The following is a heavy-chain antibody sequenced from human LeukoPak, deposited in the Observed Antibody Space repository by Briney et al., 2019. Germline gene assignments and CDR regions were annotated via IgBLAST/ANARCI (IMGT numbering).Heavy chain of an antibody. CDR2: INERATII. CDR1: GFTFSNYW. CDR3: VRDLILVWTPGDDFDH. D-gene: IGHD3-16*01. Sequence: GGSLRLSCAASGFTFSNYWMHWVRQAPGKGLEWVSRINERATIISYADSVKGRFTISRENAKNTLYLQMNSLTAEDTAVYYCVRDLILVWTPGDDFDHWGQGTLVTVSS. V-gene: IGHV3-74*01. J-gene: IGHJ4*02.